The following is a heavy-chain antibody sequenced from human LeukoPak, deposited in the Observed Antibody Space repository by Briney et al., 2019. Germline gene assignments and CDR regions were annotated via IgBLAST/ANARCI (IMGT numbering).Heavy chain of an antibody. CDR3: ARVRGAAAGAERNWFDP. J-gene: IGHJ5*02. V-gene: IGHV1-18*01. CDR1: GYTFTSYG. CDR2: ISAYNGNT. D-gene: IGHD6-13*01. Sequence: AASVKVSCKASGYTFTSYGISWVRQAPGQGLEWMGWISAYNGNTNYAQKLQGRVTMTTDTSTSTAYMELRSLRSDDTAVYYCARVRGAAAGAERNWFDPWGQGTLVTVSS.